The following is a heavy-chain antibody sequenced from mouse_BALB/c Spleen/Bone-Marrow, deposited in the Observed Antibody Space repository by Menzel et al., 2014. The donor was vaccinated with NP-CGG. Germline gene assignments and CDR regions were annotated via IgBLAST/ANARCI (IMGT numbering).Heavy chain of an antibody. J-gene: IGHJ1*01. CDR2: IDPANGNT. Sequence: EVKLMESGAELVKPGASVKLPCTASGFNIKDAYMHWVKQRPEQGLEWIGRIDPANGNTKYDPKFQGKATITADTSSNTAYLQLSSPTSEDTAVYYCARAGRGRYFDVWGAGTTVTVSS. D-gene: IGHD4-1*01. CDR3: ARAGRGRYFDV. CDR1: GFNIKDAY. V-gene: IGHV14-3*02.